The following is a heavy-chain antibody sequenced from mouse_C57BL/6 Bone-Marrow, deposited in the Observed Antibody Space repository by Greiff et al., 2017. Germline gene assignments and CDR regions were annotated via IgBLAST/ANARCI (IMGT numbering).Heavy chain of an antibody. CDR3: ARLLRYHYYAMDY. Sequence: EVQLQQSGPELVKPGASVKISCKASGYSFTGYYMNWVKQSPEKSLEWIGEINPSTGGTTYNQKFKAKATLTVDKSSSTAYMQLKSLTSEDSAVYYCARLLRYHYYAMDYWGQGTSVTVSS. J-gene: IGHJ4*01. D-gene: IGHD1-1*01. CDR2: INPSTGGT. V-gene: IGHV1-42*01. CDR1: GYSFTGYY.